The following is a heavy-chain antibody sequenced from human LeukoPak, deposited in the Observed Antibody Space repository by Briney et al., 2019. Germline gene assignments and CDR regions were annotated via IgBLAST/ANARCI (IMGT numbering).Heavy chain of an antibody. CDR3: ARWGHFDTSGYFVVDY. CDR1: DGSISSYY. V-gene: IGHV4-59*01. CDR2: IHYSGST. Sequence: SETLSLTCTITDGSISSYYWNWIRQSPGKGLEWIGHIHYSGSTHYNPSLQSRVSISIDTSKKHFSLNLRSVTAVDTAVYYCARWGHFDTSGYFVVDYWGQGTLVTVSS. D-gene: IGHD5-12*01. J-gene: IGHJ4*02.